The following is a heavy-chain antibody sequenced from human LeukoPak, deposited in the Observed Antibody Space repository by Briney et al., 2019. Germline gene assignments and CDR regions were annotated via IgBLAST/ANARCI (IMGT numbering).Heavy chain of an antibody. V-gene: IGHV4-59*01. J-gene: IGHJ6*03. CDR2: IYYSGST. D-gene: IGHD3-22*01. CDR1: GGSISSYY. Sequence: LETLSLTCTVSGGSISSYYWSWIRQPPGKGLEWIGNIYYSGSTNYNPSLKSRVTISVDTSKNQFSLKLSSVTAADTAVYYCTRGSIAYYYMDVWGKGTTVTISS. CDR3: TRGSIAYYYMDV.